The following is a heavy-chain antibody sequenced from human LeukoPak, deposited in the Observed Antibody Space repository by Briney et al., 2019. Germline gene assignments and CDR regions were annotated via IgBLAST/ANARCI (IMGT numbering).Heavy chain of an antibody. J-gene: IGHJ5*02. D-gene: IGHD2-21*01. CDR1: GGSISSSSYF. CDR2: IYYSGTT. Sequence: SETLSLTCTVSGGSISSSSYFWGWIRQPPGKGLEWIGTIYYSGTTYFNPSLKSRVTITVDTSKNQFSLKLNSVTAADTAVYYCTKVIRETRFDPWGQGTLVTVSS. V-gene: IGHV4-39*01. CDR3: TKVIRETRFDP.